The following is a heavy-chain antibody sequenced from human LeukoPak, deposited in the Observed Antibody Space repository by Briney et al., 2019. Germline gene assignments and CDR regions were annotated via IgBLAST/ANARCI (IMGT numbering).Heavy chain of an antibody. CDR3: AREGTTGHGINDQGLDS. V-gene: IGHV3-66*01. CDR1: GFSVSSTY. D-gene: IGHD4-17*01. CDR2: IYSGGGT. Sequence: GGSLRLSCAASGFSVSSTYMSWVRQAPGKGLDWLSVIYSGGGTYYAESVKGRFTTSRDISKNTLYLQMNNLRAEDTAVYYCAREGTTGHGINDQGLDSWGQGTLVTVSS. J-gene: IGHJ4*02.